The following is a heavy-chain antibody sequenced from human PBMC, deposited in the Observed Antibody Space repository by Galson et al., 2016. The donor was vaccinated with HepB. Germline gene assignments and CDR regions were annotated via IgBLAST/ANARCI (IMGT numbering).Heavy chain of an antibody. CDR2: IYYSGRT. CDR1: GASISGYY. D-gene: IGHD6-19*01. J-gene: IGHJ6*02. Sequence: QVQLQESGPGLVKPSEALSLTCTVSGASISGYYLSWIRQPPGKGLEWIGYIYYSGRTNYNPSLKSRVTISVDSAKSPFALKWSSVTAADTAVYYCARDDSGGWYGFHYGMDVWGQGTTVTVSS. V-gene: IGHV4-59*01. CDR3: ARDDSGGWYGFHYGMDV.